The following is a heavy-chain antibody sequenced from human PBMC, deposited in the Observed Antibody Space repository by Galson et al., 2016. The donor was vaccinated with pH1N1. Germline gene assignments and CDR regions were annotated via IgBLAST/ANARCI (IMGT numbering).Heavy chain of an antibody. CDR3: ARAVGGGSCH. CDR1: GFSFKTYE. J-gene: IGHJ4*02. D-gene: IGHD2-15*01. V-gene: IGHV3-48*03. CDR2: IIGSGSIT. Sequence: SLRLSCAASGFSFKTYEMHWVRQAPGKGLEWVSYIIGSGSITNYADSVRGRFTISRDNAKNSVYLQMNSLRAEDTAVYYCARAVGGGSCHWGQGTLVTVSS.